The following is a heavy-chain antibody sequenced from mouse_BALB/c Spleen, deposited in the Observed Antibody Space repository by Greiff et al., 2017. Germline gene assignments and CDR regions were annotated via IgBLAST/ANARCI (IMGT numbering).Heavy chain of an antibody. CDR3: AREDYYGSSYGY. CDR2: IYPGDGDT. Sequence: VQLQQSGAELARPGASVKLSCKASGYTFTSYWMQWVKQRPGQGLEWIGAIYPGDGDTRYTQKFKGKATLTADKSSSTAYMQLSSLASEDSAVYYCAREDYYGSSYGYWGQGTTLTVSS. J-gene: IGHJ2*01. D-gene: IGHD1-1*01. V-gene: IGHV1-87*01. CDR1: GYTFTSYW.